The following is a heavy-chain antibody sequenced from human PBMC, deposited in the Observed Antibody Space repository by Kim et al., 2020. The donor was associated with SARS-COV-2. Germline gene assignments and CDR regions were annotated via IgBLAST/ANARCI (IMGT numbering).Heavy chain of an antibody. D-gene: IGHD6-19*01. Sequence: GGSLRLSCAASGFTFSSYSMNWVRQAPGKGLEWVSSISSSSSYIYYADSVKGRFTISRDNAKNSRYLQMNSLRAEDTAVYYCARRGVGIAVAGIAYYGMDVWGQGTTVTVSS. CDR2: ISSSSSYI. CDR1: GFTFSSYS. J-gene: IGHJ6*02. CDR3: ARRGVGIAVAGIAYYGMDV. V-gene: IGHV3-21*01.